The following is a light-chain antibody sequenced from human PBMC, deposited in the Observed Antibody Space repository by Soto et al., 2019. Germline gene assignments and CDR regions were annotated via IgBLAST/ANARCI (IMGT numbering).Light chain of an antibody. J-gene: IGKJ1*01. CDR3: QQYESSWT. CDR1: QSISSTF. Sequence: EIVLTQSPGTLSLSPGEGATLSCRASQSISSTFLAWYQHKPGQAPRVLIYGASRRAAGIPDLFSGSGSGTDFTITISSLAPEDFAVYYCQQYESSWTFGQGTKVEMK. CDR2: GAS. V-gene: IGKV3-20*01.